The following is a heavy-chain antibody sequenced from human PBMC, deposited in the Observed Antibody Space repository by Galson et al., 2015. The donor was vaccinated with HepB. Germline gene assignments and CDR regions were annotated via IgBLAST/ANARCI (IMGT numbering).Heavy chain of an antibody. CDR1: GFTFSSYA. D-gene: IGHD3-22*01. CDR2: ISYDRSNK. CDR3: ARWRDYDSSFDY. J-gene: IGHJ4*02. Sequence: SLRLSCAASGFTFSSYAMHWVRQAPGKGLEWVAVISYDRSNKYYADSVKGRFTISRDNSKNTLYLQMNSLRAEDTAVYYCARWRDYDSSFDYWGQGTLVTVSS. V-gene: IGHV3-30-3*01.